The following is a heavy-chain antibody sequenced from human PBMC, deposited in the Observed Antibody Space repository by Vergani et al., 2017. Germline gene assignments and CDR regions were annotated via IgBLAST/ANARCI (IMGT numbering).Heavy chain of an antibody. Sequence: QVQLQESGPGLVKPSETLSLTCTVSGGSISSYYWSWIRQPAGKGLEWIGRIYTSGSTNYNPSLKSRVTMSVDTSKNQFSLKLSSVTAADTAVYFCARASLRALVGYYYYMDVWGKGKTVVVSS. V-gene: IGHV4-4*07. CDR3: ARASLRALVGYYYYMDV. J-gene: IGHJ6*03. CDR1: GGSISSYY. CDR2: IYTSGST. D-gene: IGHD3-16*02.